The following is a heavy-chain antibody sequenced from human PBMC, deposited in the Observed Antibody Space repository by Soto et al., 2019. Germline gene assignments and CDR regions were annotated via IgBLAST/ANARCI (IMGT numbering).Heavy chain of an antibody. V-gene: IGHV1-58*01. CDR1: GGTFSSSA. CDR3: AAGVDSSGYTTYYYYGMDV. CDR2: IVVGSGNT. J-gene: IGHJ6*02. Sequence: GASVKVSCKASGGTFSSSAVQWVRQARGQRLEWIGWIVVGSGNTNYAQKFQERVTITRDMSTSTAYMELSSLRSEDTAVYYCAAGVDSSGYTTYYYYGMDVWGQGTTVTVSS. D-gene: IGHD3-22*01.